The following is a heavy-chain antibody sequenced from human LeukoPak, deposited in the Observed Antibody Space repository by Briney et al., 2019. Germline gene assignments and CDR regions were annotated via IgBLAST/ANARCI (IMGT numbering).Heavy chain of an antibody. D-gene: IGHD6-19*01. CDR2: IYYSGST. CDR3: ARQNSLIAVAGYFDY. V-gene: IGHV4-39*01. Sequence: PSETLSLTCTVSGGSISSSSYYWGWIRQPPGKGLEWIGSIYYSGSTYYNPSLKSRVTISADTSKNQFSLKLSSVTAADTAVYYCARQNSLIAVAGYFDYWGQGTLVTVSS. J-gene: IGHJ4*02. CDR1: GGSISSSSYY.